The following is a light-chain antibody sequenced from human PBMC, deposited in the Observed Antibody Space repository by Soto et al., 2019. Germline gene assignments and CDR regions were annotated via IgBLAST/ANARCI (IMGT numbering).Light chain of an antibody. CDR3: SSYTSSSTPYV. CDR2: DVT. V-gene: IGLV2-14*01. J-gene: IGLJ1*01. Sequence: QSALTQPASVSGSPGQSITISCTGTSSDVCGYNYVSWYQQHPVKAPKLMIYDVTNRPSGVSDRFSGSKSGNTASLTISGLQADDEADYYCSSYTSSSTPYVFGTGTKLTVL. CDR1: SSDVCGYNY.